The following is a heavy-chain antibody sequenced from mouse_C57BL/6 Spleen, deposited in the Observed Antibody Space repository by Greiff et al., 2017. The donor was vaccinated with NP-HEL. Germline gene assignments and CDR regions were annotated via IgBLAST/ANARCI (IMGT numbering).Heavy chain of an antibody. CDR1: GYTFTSYW. Sequence: QVQLKQPGAELVKPGASVKVSCKASGYTFTSYWMHWVKQRPGQGLEWIGRIHPSDSDTNYNQKFKGKATLTVDKSSSTAYMQLSSLTSEDSAVDYCANGYSNYVLYAMDYWGQGTSVTVSS. V-gene: IGHV1-74*01. D-gene: IGHD2-5*01. J-gene: IGHJ4*01. CDR3: ANGYSNYVLYAMDY. CDR2: IHPSDSDT.